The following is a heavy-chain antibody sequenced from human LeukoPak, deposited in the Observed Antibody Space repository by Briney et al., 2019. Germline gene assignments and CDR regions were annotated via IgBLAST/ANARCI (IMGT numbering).Heavy chain of an antibody. V-gene: IGHV3-7*03. D-gene: IGHD2-8*01. CDR1: GFTFSTSW. Sequence: AGGSLRLSCAASGFTFSTSWMSWVRQAPAKGLEWVANIKGDGSEKYYVDSVKGRLTISRDNAKNSLYQQMKSLRAEDTAVYYCARDKYGGTDYWGQGTLVTVSS. CDR2: IKGDGSEK. J-gene: IGHJ4*02. CDR3: ARDKYGGTDY.